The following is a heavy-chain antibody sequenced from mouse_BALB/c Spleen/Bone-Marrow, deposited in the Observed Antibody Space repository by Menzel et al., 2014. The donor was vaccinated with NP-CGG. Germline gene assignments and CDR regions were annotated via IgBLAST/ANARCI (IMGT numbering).Heavy chain of an antibody. Sequence: QVQLQQSGPELVKPGASVRISCKASGYTFTSYYIHWVKQRPGQGLEWIGWIYPGNVNTQYNGKFMGKATLTADKSSSTAYMQLSSLTSEDSAVYFCARGITTRGGDCWGQGTTLTVSS. CDR3: ARGITTRGGDC. CDR2: IYPGNVNT. V-gene: IGHV1S56*01. D-gene: IGHD2-4*01. J-gene: IGHJ2*01. CDR1: GYTFTSYY.